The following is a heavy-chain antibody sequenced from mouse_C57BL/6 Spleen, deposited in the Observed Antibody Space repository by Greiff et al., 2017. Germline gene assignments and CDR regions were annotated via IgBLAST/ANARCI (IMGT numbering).Heavy chain of an antibody. CDR1: GYTFTSYW. J-gene: IGHJ3*01. Sequence: QVQLQQPGAELVMPGASVKLSCKASGYTFTSYWMHWVKQRPGQGLEWIGEIDPSDSYTTYNQKCKGKSTLTVDKSSSTAYMQLSSLTYEDSAVYYCARGMVTTAYWGQGTLVTVSA. D-gene: IGHD2-1*01. V-gene: IGHV1-69*01. CDR2: IDPSDSYT. CDR3: ARGMVTTAY.